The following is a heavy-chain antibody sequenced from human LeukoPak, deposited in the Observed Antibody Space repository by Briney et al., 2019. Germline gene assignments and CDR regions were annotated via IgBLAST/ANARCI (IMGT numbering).Heavy chain of an antibody. V-gene: IGHV3-21*01. Sequence: GGSLRLSCAASGFTFGSYSMNWVRQAPGKGLEWVSSISSSSSYIYYADSVKGRFTISRDNAKNSLYLQMNSLRAEDTAVYYCARASPYSSGWYRVEDYWGQGTLVTVSS. CDR1: GFTFGSYS. J-gene: IGHJ4*02. CDR3: ARASPYSSGWYRVEDY. CDR2: ISSSSSYI. D-gene: IGHD6-19*01.